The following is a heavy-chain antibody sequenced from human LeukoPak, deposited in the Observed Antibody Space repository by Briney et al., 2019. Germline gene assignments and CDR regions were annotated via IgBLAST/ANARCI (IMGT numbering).Heavy chain of an antibody. J-gene: IGHJ4*02. CDR2: IIPIFGTA. Sequence: SVKVSCKASGGTFSSYAISWVRQAPGQGLGWMGRIIPIFGTANYAQEFQGRVTITTDESTSTAYMELSSLRSEDTAVYYCARGGARVGGYNYVYWGQGTLVTVSS. CDR3: ARGGARVGGYNYVY. V-gene: IGHV1-69*05. D-gene: IGHD5-24*01. CDR1: GGTFSSYA.